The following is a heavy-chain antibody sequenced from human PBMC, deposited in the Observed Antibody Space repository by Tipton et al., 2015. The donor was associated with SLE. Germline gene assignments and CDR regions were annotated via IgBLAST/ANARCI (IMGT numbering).Heavy chain of an antibody. CDR2: VFHSGST. J-gene: IGHJ4*01. V-gene: IGHV4-34*01. D-gene: IGHD3-10*01. CDR1: GGSFNHYF. CDR3: ARGAKERITLVRVRPYYFDY. Sequence: TLSLTCAVYGGSFNHYFWSFIRQPPGKRLQWIGEVFHSGSTNYNPSLKSRVTISVDTSKNQFSLILTSVTAADTAVYYCARGAKERITLVRVRPYYFDYWGQGSLVTVSS.